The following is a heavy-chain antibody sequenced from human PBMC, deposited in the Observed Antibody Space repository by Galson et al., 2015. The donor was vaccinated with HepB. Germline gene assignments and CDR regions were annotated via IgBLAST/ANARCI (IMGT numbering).Heavy chain of an antibody. J-gene: IGHJ4*02. D-gene: IGHD3-10*01. CDR1: GFTFSDYY. CDR3: ARAPKWFGEYYFDY. Sequence: SLRLSCAASGFTFSDYYMSWVRQAPGKGLEWVSYISGSSTYTNLADSLKGRFTISRDSAKNSLYLQMDSLRTEDTAVYYCARAPKWFGEYYFDYWGQGALVTVSS. V-gene: IGHV3-11*05. CDR2: ISGSSTYT.